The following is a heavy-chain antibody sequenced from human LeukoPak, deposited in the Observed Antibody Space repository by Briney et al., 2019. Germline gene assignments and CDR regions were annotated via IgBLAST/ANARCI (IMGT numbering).Heavy chain of an antibody. CDR1: GYTFTDYY. CDR3: ARVAWGSPSSPDY. J-gene: IGHJ4*02. Sequence: ASVKVSCKASGYTFTDYYMHWVRQAPGQGLEWVGWINPNSGGTNYAQKFQGRVTMTRDRSISTAYMELSRLRSDDTAVYYCARVAWGSPSSPDYWGQGILLTVSS. CDR2: INPNSGGT. D-gene: IGHD7-27*01. V-gene: IGHV1-2*02.